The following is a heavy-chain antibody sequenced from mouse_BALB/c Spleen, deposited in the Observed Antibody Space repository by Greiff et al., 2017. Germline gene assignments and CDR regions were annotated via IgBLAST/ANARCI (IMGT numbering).Heavy chain of an antibody. CDR3: AGYDGYFRYFDV. J-gene: IGHJ1*01. CDR1: GYTFTSYW. Sequence: LQQPGSELVRPGASVKLSCKASGYTFTSYWMHWVKQRPGQGLEWIGNIYPGSGSTNYDEKFKSKATLTADTSSSTAYMQLSSLTSEDSAVYFCAGYDGYFRYFDVWGAGTTVTVSS. V-gene: IGHV1S22*01. D-gene: IGHD2-3*01. CDR2: IYPGSGST.